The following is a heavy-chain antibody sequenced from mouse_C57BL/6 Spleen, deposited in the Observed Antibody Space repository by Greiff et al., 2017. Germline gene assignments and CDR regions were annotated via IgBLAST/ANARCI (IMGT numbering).Heavy chain of an antibody. Sequence: DVKLVESGGDLVKPGGSLKLSCAASGFTFSSYGMSWVRQTPDKRLEWVATISSGGSYTYYPDSVKGRFTISRDNAKNTLYLQMSSLKSEDTAMYYCARQYYDPTMYYFDYWVQGTTLTVSS. J-gene: IGHJ2*01. CDR3: ARQYYDPTMYYFDY. CDR1: GFTFSSYG. CDR2: ISSGGSYT. D-gene: IGHD2-4*01. V-gene: IGHV5-6*02.